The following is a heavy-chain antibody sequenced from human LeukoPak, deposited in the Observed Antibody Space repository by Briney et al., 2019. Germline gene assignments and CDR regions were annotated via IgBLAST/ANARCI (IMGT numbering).Heavy chain of an antibody. CDR2: IIPIFGTA. J-gene: IGHJ4*02. V-gene: IGHV1-69*01. D-gene: IGHD5-12*01. Sequence: ASVKVSCKASGGTFSSYAISWVRQAPGQGLEWMGGIIPIFGTANYAQKFQGRVTITADESTSTAYMELSSLRSEDTAVYYCASPPELKYSGYDEYYFDYWGQGTLVTVSS. CDR3: ASPPELKYSGYDEYYFDY. CDR1: GGTFSSYA.